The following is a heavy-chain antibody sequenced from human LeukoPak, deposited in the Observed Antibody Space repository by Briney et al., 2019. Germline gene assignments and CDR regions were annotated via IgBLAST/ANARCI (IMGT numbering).Heavy chain of an antibody. V-gene: IGHV3-74*01. CDR2: INSDGSST. CDR1: GFTFSSYW. D-gene: IGHD3-10*01. J-gene: IGHJ3*02. CDR3: ARVGVTMVRGVMHAFDI. Sequence: GGSLRLSCAASGFTFSSYWMHWVRQAPGKGLVWVSRINSDGSSTSYADSVKGRFTISRDNAKNTLYLQMNSLRAEDTAVYYCARVGVTMVRGVMHAFDIWGQGAMVTVSS.